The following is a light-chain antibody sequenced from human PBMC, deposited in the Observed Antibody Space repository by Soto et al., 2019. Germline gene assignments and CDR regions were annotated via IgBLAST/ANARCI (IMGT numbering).Light chain of an antibody. CDR3: AVWDDRLNGVV. Sequence: QSVLTQPPSASGTPGQRVTISCPGSSSNIGGNTVSWYQQLPGTAPKLLIYNNNQRPSGVPDRFSGSKSGTSASLAISGLQSEDEANYYCAVWDDRLNGVVFGGGTKVTVL. V-gene: IGLV1-44*01. CDR1: SSNIGGNT. CDR2: NNN. J-gene: IGLJ2*01.